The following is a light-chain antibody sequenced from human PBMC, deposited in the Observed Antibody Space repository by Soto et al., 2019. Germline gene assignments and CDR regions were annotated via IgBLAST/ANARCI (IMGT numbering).Light chain of an antibody. CDR2: GTY. CDR1: QSVSSN. J-gene: IGKJ4*01. V-gene: IGKV3D-15*01. CDR3: QQYNNWPPLT. Sequence: EIVMTQSPATLSVSPGERATLSCRASQSVSSNLAWYQQKPGQAPRLLIYGTYIRATGIPARFSGSGSGTEFTRTISSLQSEDFAVYYWQQYNNWPPLTFGGGNKVEIK.